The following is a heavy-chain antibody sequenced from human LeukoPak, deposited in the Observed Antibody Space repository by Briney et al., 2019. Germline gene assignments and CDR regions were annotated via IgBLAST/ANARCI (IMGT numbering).Heavy chain of an antibody. Sequence: GGSLRLSCAASGFSFNEHGMNWVRQAPGKGLEWVSGISWNSGSIGYADSVKGRFTISRDNAKNSLYLQMNSLRAEDTAVYYCARGYYYDSSGYPFDYWGQGTLVTVSS. D-gene: IGHD3-22*01. CDR2: ISWNSGSI. V-gene: IGHV3-20*04. CDR1: GFSFNEHG. J-gene: IGHJ4*02. CDR3: ARGYYYDSSGYPFDY.